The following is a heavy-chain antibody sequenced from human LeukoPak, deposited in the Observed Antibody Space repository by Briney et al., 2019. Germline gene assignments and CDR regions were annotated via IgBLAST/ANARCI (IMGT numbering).Heavy chain of an antibody. D-gene: IGHD3/OR15-3a*01. Sequence: PGGSLRLSCAASEFTLSSYWMSWVRQAPGQGLEWVATINKDGSEKYYVDSVKGRLTISRENAKKSQYLQMNSLRAEDTAGYYCARLDDFWTGGPSGFLYYMDVWGKGTTVIVSS. CDR2: INKDGSEK. CDR1: EFTLSSYW. CDR3: ARLDDFWTGGPSGFLYYMDV. J-gene: IGHJ6*03. V-gene: IGHV3-7*01.